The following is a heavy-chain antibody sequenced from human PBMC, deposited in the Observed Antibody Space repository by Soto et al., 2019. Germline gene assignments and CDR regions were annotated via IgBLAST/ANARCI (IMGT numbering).Heavy chain of an antibody. V-gene: IGHV4-34*01. J-gene: IGHJ4*02. CDR1: GGSFSGYY. D-gene: IGHD6-19*01. Sequence: SETLSLTCAVYGGSFSGYYWSWIRQPPGKGLEWIGEINHSGSTNYNPSLKSRVTISVDTSKNQFSLKLSSVTAADTAVYYCARTYRRQWLVLFDYWGQGTLVTVSS. CDR2: INHSGST. CDR3: ARTYRRQWLVLFDY.